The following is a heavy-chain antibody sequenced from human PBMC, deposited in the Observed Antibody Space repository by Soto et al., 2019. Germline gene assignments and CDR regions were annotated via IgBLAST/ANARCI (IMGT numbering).Heavy chain of an antibody. CDR3: AKGQLLYNWFDP. V-gene: IGHV4-34*01. J-gene: IGHJ5*02. CDR1: GVSFSGYY. Sequence: SETLSLTCAVYGVSFSGYYWSWIRQPPGKGLEWIGEINHSGSTNYNPSLKSRVTISVDTSKSQFSLKLSSVTAADTAVYYCAKGQLLYNWFDPWGQGTLVTVSS. D-gene: IGHD2-2*01. CDR2: INHSGST.